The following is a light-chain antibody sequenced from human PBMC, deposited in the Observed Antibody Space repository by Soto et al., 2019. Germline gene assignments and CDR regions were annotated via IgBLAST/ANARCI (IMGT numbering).Light chain of an antibody. CDR3: SSYAGSSNV. CDR2: EVN. Sequence: QSVLPQPPSASGSPGQSVAISCTGTSSDVGGYNYVSWYQQHPGKAPKLMIYEVNKRPSGVPDRFSGSKSGNTASLTVSGLQAEDEADYYCSSYAGSSNVVGTGTKVTV. CDR1: SSDVGGYNY. V-gene: IGLV2-8*01. J-gene: IGLJ1*01.